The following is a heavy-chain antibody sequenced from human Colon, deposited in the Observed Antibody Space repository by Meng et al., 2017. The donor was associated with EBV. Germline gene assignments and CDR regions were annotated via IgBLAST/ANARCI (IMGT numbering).Heavy chain of an antibody. CDR1: GGSITGTDSY. Sequence: LLLQKGSHGVVNASDTPACDCTTPGGSITGTDSYWGWVRQPPGKGVEWIGSIYYRGSTNYNPSLKSRISMSVDMSKNQFSLKVNSVTAADTAIYYCVISSHNWGQGTLVTVSS. CDR2: IYYRGST. D-gene: IGHD3-3*02. J-gene: IGHJ4*02. V-gene: IGHV4-39*05. CDR3: VISSHN.